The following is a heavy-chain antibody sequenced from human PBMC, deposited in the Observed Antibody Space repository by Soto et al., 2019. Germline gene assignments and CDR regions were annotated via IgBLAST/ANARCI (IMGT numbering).Heavy chain of an antibody. CDR1: GFTFSSYA. D-gene: IGHD6-6*01. CDR2: ISGSGGST. CDR3: AKSGNMGSSPWWVY. V-gene: IGHV3-23*01. J-gene: IGHJ4*02. Sequence: EVQLLESGGGLVQPGGSLRLSCAASGFTFSSYAMSWVRQAPGKGLEWVSAISGSGGSTYYADSVKGRFTISRDNSKNTLHLQMNSLRAEYTAVYYCAKSGNMGSSPWWVYWGQGTLVTVSS.